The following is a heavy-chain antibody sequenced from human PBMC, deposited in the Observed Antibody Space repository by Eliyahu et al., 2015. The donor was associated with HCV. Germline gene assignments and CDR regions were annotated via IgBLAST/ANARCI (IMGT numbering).Heavy chain of an antibody. V-gene: IGHV3-21*01. J-gene: IGHJ6*04. D-gene: IGHD6-6*01. CDR3: ARVFEVAARQYYYYYGMDV. Sequence: DSVKGRFTISRDNAKNSLYLQMNSLRAEDTAVYYCARVFEVAARQYYYYYGMDVWGKGTTVTVSS.